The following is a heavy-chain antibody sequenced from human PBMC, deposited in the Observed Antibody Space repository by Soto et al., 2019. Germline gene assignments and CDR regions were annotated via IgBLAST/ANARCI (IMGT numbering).Heavy chain of an antibody. D-gene: IGHD3-22*01. CDR3: EEEYYYDSSGYVFDY. CDR1: GFTFSSYA. CDR2: ISGSGGST. V-gene: IGHV3-23*01. Sequence: GGSLRLSCAASGFTFSSYAMSWVRQAPGKGLEWVSAISGSGGSTYYADSVKGRFTISRDNSKNTLYLQMNSLRAEDTAVYYCEEEYYYDSSGYVFDYWGQGTLVTVYS. J-gene: IGHJ4*02.